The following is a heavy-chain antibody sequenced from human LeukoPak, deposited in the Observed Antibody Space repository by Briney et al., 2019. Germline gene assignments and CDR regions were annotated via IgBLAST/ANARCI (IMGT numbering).Heavy chain of an antibody. J-gene: IGHJ4*02. Sequence: GGSLRLSCAASGFTSDDYAMHWVRQAPGKGLEWVSVIYSGGSTYYADSVKGRFTISRDNSKNTLYLQMNSLRAEDTAVYYCARGGDSSGYTAPFFDYWGQGTLVTVSS. CDR2: IYSGGST. CDR3: ARGGDSSGYTAPFFDY. V-gene: IGHV3-53*01. CDR1: GFTSDDYA. D-gene: IGHD3-22*01.